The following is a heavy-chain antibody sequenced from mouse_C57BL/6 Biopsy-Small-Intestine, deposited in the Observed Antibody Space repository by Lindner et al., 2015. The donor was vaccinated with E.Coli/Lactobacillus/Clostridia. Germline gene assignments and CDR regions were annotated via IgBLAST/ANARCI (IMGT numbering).Heavy chain of an antibody. CDR1: GFTFSSYA. Sequence: EVQLQESGGGLVKPGGSLKLSCAASGFTFSSYAMSWVRQTPEKRLEGVATISDGGSYTYYPDNVKGRFTISRDNAKNILYLQMSHLKSEDTAMYYCAREEYYGSSYYFDYWGQGTTLTVSS. CDR3: AREEYYGSSYYFDY. D-gene: IGHD1-1*01. J-gene: IGHJ2*01. CDR2: ISDGGSYT. V-gene: IGHV5-4*01.